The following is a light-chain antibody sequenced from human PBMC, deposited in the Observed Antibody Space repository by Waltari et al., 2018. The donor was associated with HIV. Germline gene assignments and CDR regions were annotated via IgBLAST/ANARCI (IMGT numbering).Light chain of an antibody. V-gene: IGKV3-20*01. Sequence: EIELTQSPGALSLSPGERATLSCRASQSVSSSYLAWYQQKPGQAPRLLIYGASSRATGIPDRFSGSGSGTDFTLTISSVEPEESAVYDCQQYGSSPRITVGQGTRLEIK. CDR1: QSVSSSY. CDR2: GAS. J-gene: IGKJ5*01. CDR3: QQYGSSPRIT.